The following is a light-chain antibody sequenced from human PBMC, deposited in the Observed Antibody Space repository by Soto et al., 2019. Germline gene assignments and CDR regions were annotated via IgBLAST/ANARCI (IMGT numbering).Light chain of an antibody. Sequence: EIVLTQSPATLSLSPGERATLSCRASQSVSRYLAWYQQKPGQGPRLLIYDASNRATGIPSRFSGSGSGTDLTLTISSLEPEDFAIYYCQQRSDWPLITFGGGTQVEIK. CDR1: QSVSRY. V-gene: IGKV3-11*01. CDR3: QQRSDWPLIT. J-gene: IGKJ4*01. CDR2: DAS.